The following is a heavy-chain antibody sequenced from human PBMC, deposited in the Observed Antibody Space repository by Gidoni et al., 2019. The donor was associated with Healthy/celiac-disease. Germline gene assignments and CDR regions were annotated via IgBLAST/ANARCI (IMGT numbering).Heavy chain of an antibody. J-gene: IGHJ5*02. CDR2: IFSNDEK. D-gene: IGHD3-16*02. CDR3: ARLNYDYIWGSYPLP. Sequence: AHIFSNDEKSYSTSLKSRLTISKDTSKSQVVLTMTNMDPVDTATYYCARLNYDYIWGSYPLPWGQGTLVTVSS. V-gene: IGHV2-26*01.